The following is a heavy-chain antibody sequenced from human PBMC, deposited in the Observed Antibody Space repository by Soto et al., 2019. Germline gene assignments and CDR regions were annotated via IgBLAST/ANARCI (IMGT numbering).Heavy chain of an antibody. CDR2: IYHSGST. V-gene: IGHV4-4*02. Sequence: SETLSLTCAVSSGSISSSNWWSWVRQPPGKGLEWIGEIYHSGSTNYNPSLKSRVTISVDKSKNQFSLKLSSVTAADTAVYYCARIPTAYYYYYMDVWGKGTTVTVSS. CDR3: ARIPTAYYYYYMDV. J-gene: IGHJ6*03. D-gene: IGHD4-17*01. CDR1: SGSISSSNW.